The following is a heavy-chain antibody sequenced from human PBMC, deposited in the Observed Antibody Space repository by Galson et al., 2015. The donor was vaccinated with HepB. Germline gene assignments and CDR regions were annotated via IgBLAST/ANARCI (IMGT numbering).Heavy chain of an antibody. J-gene: IGHJ3*02. CDR3: AHRASSGYPNAFDI. CDR1: GFSLGTSGVG. CDR2: IYGNDDK. D-gene: IGHD5-12*01. Sequence: PALVKPTQTLTLPCTFSGFSLGTSGVGVGWLRQPPGKALEWLALIYGNDDKRYSPSLKSRLTITKDTSKNQVVLTMTNMDPVDTATYYCAHRASSGYPNAFDIWGQGTMVTVSS. V-gene: IGHV2-5*01.